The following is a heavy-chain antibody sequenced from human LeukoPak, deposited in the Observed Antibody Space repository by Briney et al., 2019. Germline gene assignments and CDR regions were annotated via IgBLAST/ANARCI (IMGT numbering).Heavy chain of an antibody. Sequence: SETLSLTCTVSGGSISSYYWSWIRQPPGKGLEWIGYIYYSGSTNYNPSFKSRVTISVDTSKNQFSLKLSSVTAADTAVYYCARVGYSSSWYLAGWGQGTLVTVSS. J-gene: IGHJ4*02. CDR1: GGSISSYY. D-gene: IGHD6-13*01. CDR2: IYYSGST. CDR3: ARVGYSSSWYLAG. V-gene: IGHV4-59*01.